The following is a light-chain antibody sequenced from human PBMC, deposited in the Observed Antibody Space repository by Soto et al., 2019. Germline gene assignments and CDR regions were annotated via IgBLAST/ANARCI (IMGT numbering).Light chain of an antibody. V-gene: IGKV3-20*01. CDR3: HQYGSSAYT. CDR2: GAS. Sequence: EIGLTQSPGTLSLSPGERATLSCRASQIVSSSYLAWYQQKPGQAPRLLIYGASSRATGIPDRFSGSGSGTDFTLTISRLEPEDFAVYYCHQYGSSAYTFGQGTKLEIK. J-gene: IGKJ2*01. CDR1: QIVSSSY.